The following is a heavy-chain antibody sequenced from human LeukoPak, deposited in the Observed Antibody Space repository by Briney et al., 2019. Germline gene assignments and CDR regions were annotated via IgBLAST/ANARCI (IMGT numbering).Heavy chain of an antibody. CDR3: AKAFIRRDGYNFCFDY. CDR2: ISGSGGST. Sequence: GGSLRLSCAASGFTFSSYAMSWVRQAPGKGLEWVSAISGSGGSTYYADSVKGRFTISRDNSKNTLYLQMNSLRAEDTAVYYCAKAFIRRDGYNFCFDYWGQGTLVTVSS. J-gene: IGHJ4*02. CDR1: GFTFSSYA. D-gene: IGHD5-24*01. V-gene: IGHV3-23*01.